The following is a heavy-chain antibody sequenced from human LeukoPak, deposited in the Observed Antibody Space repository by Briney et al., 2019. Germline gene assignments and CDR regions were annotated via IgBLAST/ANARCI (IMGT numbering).Heavy chain of an antibody. CDR3: ARVVAPSYYFDY. J-gene: IGHJ4*02. V-gene: IGHV4-39*07. CDR1: GGSISSSSYY. Sequence: SETLSLTCTVSGGSISSSSYYWGWIRQPPGKGLEWIGSIYYSGSTYYNPSLRSRVTISVDTSKNQFSLKLSSVTAADTAVYYCARVVAPSYYFDYWGQGTLVTVSS. CDR2: IYYSGST. D-gene: IGHD2-15*01.